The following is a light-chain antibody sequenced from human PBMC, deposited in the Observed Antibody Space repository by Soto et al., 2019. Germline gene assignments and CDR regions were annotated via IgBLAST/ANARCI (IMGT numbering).Light chain of an antibody. J-gene: IGKJ2*01. V-gene: IGKV1-39*01. Sequence: DIQMTQSPSSLSASVGDRVTITCRASQSISSYLNWYQQKPRKAPELLIYAASSLQSGVPSRFSGSGSGTDFTLTINSLQPDDFATYYCQQSYSIPFTFGQGTSLEIK. CDR2: AAS. CDR1: QSISSY. CDR3: QQSYSIPFT.